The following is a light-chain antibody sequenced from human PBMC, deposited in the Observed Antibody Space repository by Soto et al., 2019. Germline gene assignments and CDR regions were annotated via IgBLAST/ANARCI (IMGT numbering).Light chain of an antibody. CDR2: GAS. CDR3: QLYDSSSWT. CDR1: QSVSNTY. J-gene: IGKJ1*01. V-gene: IGKV3-20*01. Sequence: EIVLTQSSGTLSLSPGDTATLSCRASQSVSNTYLAWYQQKPGQAPRLLIYGASSRATGFPDRFSGSGSGTDFTLTISRLETEDFAVYYCQLYDSSSWTFGQGTKVDIK.